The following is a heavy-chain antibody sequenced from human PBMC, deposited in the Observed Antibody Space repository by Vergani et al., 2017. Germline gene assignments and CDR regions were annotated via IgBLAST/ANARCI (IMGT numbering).Heavy chain of an antibody. CDR3: AKYWEFYYMDV. V-gene: IGHV3-23*04. CDR1: GFTFTAHG. Sequence: EVQLVESGGGLVKPGGSLRLSCAASGFTFTAHGLNWVRQAPGKGLEWVSGISGQNFRTHYADSVKGRFTISRDDSKNTVYLQINSLRAEDTAVYYCAKYWEFYYMDVWGKGTTVTVSS. D-gene: IGHD2-8*02. CDR2: ISGQNFRT. J-gene: IGHJ6*03.